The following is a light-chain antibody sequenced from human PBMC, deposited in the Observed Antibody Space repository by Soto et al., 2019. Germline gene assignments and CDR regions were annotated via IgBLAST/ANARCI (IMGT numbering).Light chain of an antibody. CDR2: DTS. CDR3: QQYAVSPIT. J-gene: IGKJ5*01. Sequence: EIVMTQSPATLSVSPGERATLSCRASQSVSSSLAWYQQKPGQAPRLLIYDTSTRATGFPARFSGTGSGTDFTLTISRLEPGDFAVYYRQQYAVSPITFGQGTRLEIK. CDR1: QSVSSS. V-gene: IGKV3-15*01.